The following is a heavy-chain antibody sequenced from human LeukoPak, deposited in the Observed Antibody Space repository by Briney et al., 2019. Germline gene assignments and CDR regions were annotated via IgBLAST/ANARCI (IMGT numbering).Heavy chain of an antibody. CDR1: GYSITSGYY. D-gene: IGHD3-3*01. V-gene: IGHV4-38-2*02. Sequence: SETLSLTCTVSGYSITSGYYWGLIRQPPGKGLEWIGSLYHSGNTYYNPSLKSRVTMSVDTSKNQFSLRLSSVTAADTAVYYCARNEYYDSWSGYLGYFDYWGQGTLVTVSS. CDR3: ARNEYYDSWSGYLGYFDY. J-gene: IGHJ4*02. CDR2: LYHSGNT.